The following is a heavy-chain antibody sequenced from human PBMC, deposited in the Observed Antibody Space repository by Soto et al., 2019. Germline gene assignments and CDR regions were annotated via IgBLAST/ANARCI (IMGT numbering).Heavy chain of an antibody. D-gene: IGHD3-9*01. J-gene: IGHJ4*02. CDR3: ARVQSSYYDRAFDQ. CDR2: IYYSGNT. CDR1: GGSISTYY. V-gene: IGHV4-59*08. Sequence: SETLSLTCTVSGGSISTYYWSWIRQPPGKGLEWIGYIYYSGNTDYHPSLKSRVTISVDTSKNQFSLRLSSVTAADTAVYYCARVQSSYYDRAFDQWGQGTLVTVSS.